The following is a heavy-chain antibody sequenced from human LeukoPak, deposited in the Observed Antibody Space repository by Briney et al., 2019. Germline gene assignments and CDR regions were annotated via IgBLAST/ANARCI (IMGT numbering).Heavy chain of an antibody. V-gene: IGHV4-4*07. CDR1: GGSISSYY. CDR2: IYTTGTT. CDR3: ARGSSTRLGFDY. J-gene: IGHJ4*02. Sequence: PSETLSLTCTVSGGSISSYYWSWIRLPAGKGLEWIGRIYTTGTTNYNPSLKSRVTMSVDTSKNQFSLKLSSVTAADTAVYYCARGSSTRLGFDYWGQGTLVTVSS. D-gene: IGHD2-2*01.